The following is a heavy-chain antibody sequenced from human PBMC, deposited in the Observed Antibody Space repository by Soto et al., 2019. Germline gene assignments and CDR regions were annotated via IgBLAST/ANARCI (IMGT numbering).Heavy chain of an antibody. J-gene: IGHJ3*02. CDR3: ARASYDHYYGSGEPAFDI. CDR2: ISSSGSTI. Sequence: GGSLRLSCAASGFTFSDYYMSWIRQAPGKGLEWVSYISSSGSTIYYADSVKGRFTISRDNAKNSLYLQMNSLRAEDTAVYYCARASYDHYYGSGEPAFDIWGQGTMVTVSS. CDR1: GFTFSDYY. V-gene: IGHV3-11*01. D-gene: IGHD3-10*01.